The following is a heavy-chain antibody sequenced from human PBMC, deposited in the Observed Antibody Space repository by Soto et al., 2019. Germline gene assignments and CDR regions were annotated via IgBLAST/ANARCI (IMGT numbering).Heavy chain of an antibody. V-gene: IGHV3-72*01. D-gene: IGHD3-16*01. CDR1: GFTFSDHY. CDR2: TRNKANSYTT. CDR3: ARVSDRYDYVWGSYLDY. Sequence: EVQLVESGGGLVQPGGSLRLSCAASGFTFSDHYMDWVRQAPGKGLEWVGRTRNKANSYTTEYVASVKGRFTISRDDSKNSLYLQMNSLKTEDTAVYYCARVSDRYDYVWGSYLDYWGQGTLVTVSS. J-gene: IGHJ4*02.